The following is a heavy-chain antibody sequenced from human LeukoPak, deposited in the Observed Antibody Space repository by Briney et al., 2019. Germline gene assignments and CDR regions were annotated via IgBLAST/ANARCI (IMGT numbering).Heavy chain of an antibody. J-gene: IGHJ4*02. Sequence: GGSLRLSCAASGFTFSSYSMNWVRQAPGEGLEWVSYISSLSGTIYYADSVKGRFTISRDNAKNSLYLQMDSLRAEDTAVYYCARGEVHYYGSGSDYWGQGTLVTVSS. CDR3: ARGEVHYYGSGSDY. D-gene: IGHD3-10*01. CDR1: GFTFSSYS. CDR2: ISSLSGTI. V-gene: IGHV3-48*01.